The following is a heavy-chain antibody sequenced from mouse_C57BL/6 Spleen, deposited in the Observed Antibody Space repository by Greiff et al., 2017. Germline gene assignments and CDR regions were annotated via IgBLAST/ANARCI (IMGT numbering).Heavy chain of an antibody. J-gene: IGHJ2*01. V-gene: IGHV1-82*01. CDR1: GYAFSSSW. D-gene: IGHD3-2*02. CDR3: AISDSSGYVREVDY. CDR2: IYPGDGDT. Sequence: QVQLQQSGPELVKPGASVKISCKASGYAFSSSWMNWVKQRPGKGLEWIGRIYPGDGDTNYNGKFKGKATLTADKSSSTAYMQLSSLTSEDSAVYFCAISDSSGYVREVDYWGQGTTLTVSS.